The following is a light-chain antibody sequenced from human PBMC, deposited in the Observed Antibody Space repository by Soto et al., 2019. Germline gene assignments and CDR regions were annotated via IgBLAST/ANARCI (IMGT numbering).Light chain of an antibody. CDR2: EDD. Sequence: NFMLTQPHSVSESPGRAVIISCTRSSGSIASNYVQWYQQRPGSSPTTVIYEDDQRPSGVPDRFSGSIDSSSNSASLIISGLKTEDEAHYYCQSYDSSNNWVFGGGTKLTVL. J-gene: IGLJ3*02. CDR1: SGSIASNY. CDR3: QSYDSSNNWV. V-gene: IGLV6-57*01.